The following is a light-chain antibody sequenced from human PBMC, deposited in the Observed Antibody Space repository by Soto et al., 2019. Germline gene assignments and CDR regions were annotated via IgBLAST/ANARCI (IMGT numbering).Light chain of an antibody. Sequence: QSALTQPASVSGSPGQSITISCTGTSSEVGAYNYVSWYQLHPGKAPKLMIYDVSNRPSGVSNRFSGSKSVNTASLTISGLHAEDEADYYCSSYTSSSAYVFGPGTKLTVL. V-gene: IGLV2-14*03. CDR1: SSEVGAYNY. J-gene: IGLJ1*01. CDR2: DVS. CDR3: SSYTSSSAYV.